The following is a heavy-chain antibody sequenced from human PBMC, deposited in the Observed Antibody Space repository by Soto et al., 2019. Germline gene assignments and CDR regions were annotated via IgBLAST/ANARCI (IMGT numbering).Heavy chain of an antibody. D-gene: IGHD2-15*01. J-gene: IGHJ6*03. V-gene: IGHV6-1*01. Sequence: SQTLSLTCAISGDSVSSNSAAWNWIRQSPSRGLEWLGRTYYRSKWYNDYAVSVKSRITINPDTSKNQFSLQLNSVTPEDTAVYYCAREGEVVVAAAHYYYYYMDVWGKGTTVTVSS. CDR2: TYYRSKWYN. CDR3: AREGEVVVAAAHYYYYYMDV. CDR1: GDSVSSNSAA.